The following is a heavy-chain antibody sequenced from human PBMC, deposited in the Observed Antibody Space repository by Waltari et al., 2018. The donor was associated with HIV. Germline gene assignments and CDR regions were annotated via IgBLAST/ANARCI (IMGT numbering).Heavy chain of an antibody. CDR2: IRSKSDGGTT. CDR1: GITFKNAW. J-gene: IGHJ4*02. CDR3: TTFEMGSTRNY. D-gene: IGHD1-26*01. V-gene: IGHV3-15*01. Sequence: DVQLVESGGGLVKPGGSLRLSCAVSGITFKNAWLSWVRQGPGKGPQWLGYIRSKSDGGTTDYAAPVRGRFTISTDDLNNTMSLEMKSLKVEDTGVYYCTTFEMGSTRNYWGQGTLVTVSS.